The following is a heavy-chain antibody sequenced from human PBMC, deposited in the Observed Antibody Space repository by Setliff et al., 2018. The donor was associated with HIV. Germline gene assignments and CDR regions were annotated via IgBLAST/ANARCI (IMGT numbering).Heavy chain of an antibody. J-gene: IGHJ4*02. CDR1: GYSFTNYY. D-gene: IGHD6-19*01. CDR3: ARVGGGQWLYYFDY. Sequence: ASVKVSCKASGYSFTNYYIHWVRQAPGQGLEWMGVINPSSGDTLYAQNFQGRVTVTRDTSTSTVYMELSSLRSEDTAVYYCARVGGGQWLYYFDYWGQGTLVTVSS. V-gene: IGHV1-46*01. CDR2: INPSSGDT.